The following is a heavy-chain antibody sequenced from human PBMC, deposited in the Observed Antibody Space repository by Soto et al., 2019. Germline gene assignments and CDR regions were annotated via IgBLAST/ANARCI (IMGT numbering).Heavy chain of an antibody. CDR3: ARASGYVSGWYHDY. Sequence: SVKVSCKASGGTFSSDAVSWVRRAPGQGLEWMGGLIPILGTTHYAQKFQGRVTITADESTNTAYMELSSLRSDDTAVYYCARASGYVSGWYHDYWGQGTRVTVSS. V-gene: IGHV1-69*13. CDR2: LIPILGTT. J-gene: IGHJ4*02. CDR1: GGTFSSDA. D-gene: IGHD6-19*01.